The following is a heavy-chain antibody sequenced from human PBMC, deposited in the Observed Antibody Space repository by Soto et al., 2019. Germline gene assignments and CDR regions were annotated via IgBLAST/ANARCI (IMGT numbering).Heavy chain of an antibody. CDR2: IYPKTGVT. CDR3: ARGLGGAWGMDV. CDR1: GYTFSVYY. J-gene: IGHJ6*02. D-gene: IGHD3-16*01. Sequence: QEQLVQSGAEVKKPGASVKVSCKASGYTFSVYYMHWVRQAPGQGLEWVGWIYPKTGVTTYAQKFEGRVTMTRDTSITTAHMELSGLKSEDTAVYYCARGLGGAWGMDVWGQGTTVTVSS. V-gene: IGHV1-2*02.